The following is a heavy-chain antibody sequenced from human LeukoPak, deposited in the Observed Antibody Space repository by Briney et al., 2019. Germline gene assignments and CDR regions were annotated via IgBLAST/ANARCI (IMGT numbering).Heavy chain of an antibody. J-gene: IGHJ4*02. CDR3: ARGGHRTYYYDSSGYYCGY. Sequence: SVKVSCKASGGTFSSYAISWVRQAPGQGLEWMGGIIPIFGTANYAQKFQGRVTITADKSTSTAYMELSSLRSEDTAVYYCARGGHRTYYYDSSGYYCGYWGQGTLVTVSS. D-gene: IGHD3-22*01. CDR2: IIPIFGTA. CDR1: GGTFSSYA. V-gene: IGHV1-69*06.